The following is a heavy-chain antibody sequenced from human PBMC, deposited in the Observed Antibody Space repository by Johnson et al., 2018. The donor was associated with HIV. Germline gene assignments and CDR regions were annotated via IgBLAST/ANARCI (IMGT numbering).Heavy chain of an antibody. CDR3: ARDPDGTTGTTYPDAAFDI. V-gene: IGHV3-7*01. J-gene: IGHJ3*02. Sequence: VQLVESGGGLVQPGGSLRLSCSASGFISRSYWMSWVRQPPGKGLEWVANIKQDGSEKYYAESLKGRISISRDNSMNTLYLQMNSLRAEDTAVYYCARDPDGTTGTTYPDAAFDIWGQGTMVTVSS. CDR2: IKQDGSEK. CDR1: GFISRSYW. D-gene: IGHD1-1*01.